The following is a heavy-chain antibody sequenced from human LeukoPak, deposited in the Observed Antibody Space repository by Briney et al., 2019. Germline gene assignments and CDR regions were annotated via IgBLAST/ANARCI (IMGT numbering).Heavy chain of an antibody. J-gene: IGHJ4*02. CDR3: ARSPQLRFLEWLPDY. Sequence: GGSLRLSCAASGFTFSSYAMSWVRQAPGKGLEWVSAISGSGGSTYYADSVKGRFTISRDNAKNSLYLQMNSLRAEDTAVYYCARSPQLRFLEWLPDYWGQGTLVTVSS. CDR1: GFTFSSYA. V-gene: IGHV3-23*01. D-gene: IGHD3-3*01. CDR2: ISGSGGST.